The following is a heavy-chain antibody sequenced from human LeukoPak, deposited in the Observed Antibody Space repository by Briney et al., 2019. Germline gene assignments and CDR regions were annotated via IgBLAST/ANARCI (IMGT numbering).Heavy chain of an antibody. D-gene: IGHD3-16*01. CDR2: ISGDGGST. Sequence: GGSLRLSCAASGFTFDEYAMHWVRQSPGKGLEWVSLISGDGGSTGYADSVKGRFTISRDNSKNSLYLRMNSLTTEDTALYYCAKDDRLVSSRGSCFDPWGQGTLVTVSS. J-gene: IGHJ5*02. CDR3: AKDDRLVSSRGSCFDP. V-gene: IGHV3-43*02. CDR1: GFTFDEYA.